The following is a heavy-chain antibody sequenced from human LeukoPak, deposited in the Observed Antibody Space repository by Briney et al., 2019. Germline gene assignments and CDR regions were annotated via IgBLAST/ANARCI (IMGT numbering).Heavy chain of an antibody. CDR3: AKVSWLLRNYDFWSGYSDY. D-gene: IGHD3-3*01. Sequence: GGSLRLSCAASGFILSHYAMSWVRQAPGKGLDWVSAIGGSGDNTYYADSVKGRFTISRDNSRNTLYLQMNSLRAEDTAVYYCAKVSWLLRNYDFWSGYSDYWGQGTLVTVSS. CDR2: IGGSGDNT. J-gene: IGHJ4*02. V-gene: IGHV3-23*01. CDR1: GFILSHYA.